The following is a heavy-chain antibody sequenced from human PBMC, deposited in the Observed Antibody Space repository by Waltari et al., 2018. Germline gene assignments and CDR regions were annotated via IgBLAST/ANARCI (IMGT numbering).Heavy chain of an antibody. V-gene: IGHV1-69*01. CDR3: TYTLSSSWSEDPLMDV. D-gene: IGHD6-13*01. J-gene: IGHJ6*02. CDR2: IIPIVGTA. Sequence: QVQLVQSGAEVKKPGSSVKVSCKASGGTFSSYAISWVRQAPGQGLEWMGRIIPIVGTANYAQKFQGRVTITADESTSTAYMELSSLRSEDTAVYYCTYTLSSSWSEDPLMDVWGQGTTVTVSS. CDR1: GGTFSSYA.